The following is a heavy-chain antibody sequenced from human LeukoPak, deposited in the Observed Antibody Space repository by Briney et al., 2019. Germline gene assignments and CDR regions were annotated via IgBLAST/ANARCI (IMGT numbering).Heavy chain of an antibody. D-gene: IGHD6-13*01. V-gene: IGHV3-30*18. CDR3: AKDASSSLDY. CDR1: GFTFSDYG. CDR2: ISYDGSNK. J-gene: IGHJ4*02. Sequence: PGRSLRLSCAASGFTFSDYGMHWVRQAPGKGLEWAALISYDGSNKYYADSVKGRFTISRDNSKNTLYLQMNSLRTEDTAVYYCAKDASSSLDYWGQGTLVTVSS.